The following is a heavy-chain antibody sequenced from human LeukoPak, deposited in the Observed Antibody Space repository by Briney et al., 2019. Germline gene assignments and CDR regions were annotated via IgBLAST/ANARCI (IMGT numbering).Heavy chain of an antibody. J-gene: IGHJ4*02. D-gene: IGHD5-18*01. CDR2: INHSGST. Sequence: NPSETLSLTCAVYGGSFSGYYWSWIRQPPGKGLEWIGEINHSGSTNYNPSLKSRVTISVDTSKNQFSLKLSSVTAADTAVYYCARGRGIQLWLRGYYFDYWGQGTLVTVSS. V-gene: IGHV4-34*01. CDR3: ARGRGIQLWLRGYYFDY. CDR1: GGSFSGYY.